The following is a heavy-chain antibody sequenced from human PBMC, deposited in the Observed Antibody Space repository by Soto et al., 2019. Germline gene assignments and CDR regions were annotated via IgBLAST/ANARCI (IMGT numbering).Heavy chain of an antibody. V-gene: IGHV1-8*01. CDR1: GYTFTSYD. CDR2: MNPNSGNT. J-gene: IGHJ6*03. Sequence: ASVKVSCKASGYTFTSYDINWVRQATGQGLEWMGWMNPNSGNTGYAQKFQGRVTMTRKTSISTAYMELSSLRSEDTAVYYCARHSGYSHYYYYYYYMDVWGKGTTVTVSS. CDR3: ARHSGYSHYYYYYYYMDV. D-gene: IGHD5-12*01.